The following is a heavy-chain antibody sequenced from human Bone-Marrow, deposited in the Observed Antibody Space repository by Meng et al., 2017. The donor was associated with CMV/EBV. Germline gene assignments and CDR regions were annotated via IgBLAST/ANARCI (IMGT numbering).Heavy chain of an antibody. V-gene: IGHV4-38-2*02. J-gene: IGHJ4*02. CDR3: ARDVRGRTGDS. CDR2: IYHSGST. D-gene: IGHD3/OR15-3a*01. Sequence: SETLSLTCTVSGYSISSGYYWGWIRQPPGKGLEWIGSIYHSGSTYYNPSLKSRVTMSVDTSKNQFSLKLASVTAADTAIYYCARDVRGRTGDSWGQGTLVTVSS. CDR1: GYSISSGYY.